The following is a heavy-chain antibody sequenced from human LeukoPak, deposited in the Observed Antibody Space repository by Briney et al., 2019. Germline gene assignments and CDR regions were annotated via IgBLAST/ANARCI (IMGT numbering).Heavy chain of an antibody. Sequence: GGSLRLSCAASGFTFSSYAMSWVRQAPGKGLEWVSAISGGGDSTYYADSVKGRFTISRDNSKNTLYLQMNSLRAEDTAVYYCAKDRARGGATDFDYWGQGTLVTVFS. CDR2: ISGGGDST. V-gene: IGHV3-23*01. J-gene: IGHJ4*02. CDR1: GFTFSSYA. D-gene: IGHD1-26*01. CDR3: AKDRARGGATDFDY.